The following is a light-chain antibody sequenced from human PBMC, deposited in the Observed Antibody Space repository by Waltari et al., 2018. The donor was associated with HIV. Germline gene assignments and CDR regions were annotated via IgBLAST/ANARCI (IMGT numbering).Light chain of an antibody. CDR3: GTWNSKVNIVA. J-gene: IGLJ2*01. Sequence: QSVLTQPPSVSAAPGQKVPISCSGSSFRIGNFSISWYQQFPGTAPKLLIYDNDKRPSGIPDRFSASKSGTSATLGITGLQTGDEADYYCGTWNSKVNIVAFGGGTKLTVL. CDR1: SFRIGNFS. V-gene: IGLV1-51*01. CDR2: DND.